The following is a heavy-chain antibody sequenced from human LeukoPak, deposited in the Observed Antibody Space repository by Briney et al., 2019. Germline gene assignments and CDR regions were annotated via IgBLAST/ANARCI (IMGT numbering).Heavy chain of an antibody. CDR1: GYTFTSYG. Sequence: ASVKVSCKASGYTFTSYGLSWVRQAPGQGLEWLGWISTYDDNIKYAQSLQGRLTLTIDTSTSTAYMELRSLTSDDTAVYYCARETYSNILTGTDYWGPGTLVTVSS. J-gene: IGHJ4*02. CDR2: ISTYDDNI. V-gene: IGHV1-18*01. D-gene: IGHD3-9*01. CDR3: ARETYSNILTGTDY.